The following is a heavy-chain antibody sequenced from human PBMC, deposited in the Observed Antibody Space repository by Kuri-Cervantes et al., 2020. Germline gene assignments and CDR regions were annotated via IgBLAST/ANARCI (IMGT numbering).Heavy chain of an antibody. V-gene: IGHV3-9*01. CDR1: QFIFSNYY. D-gene: IGHD3-10*01. CDR2: ISWNSGSI. J-gene: IGHJ4*02. Sequence: GGSLRLSCAASQFIFSNYYMHWVRQVPGKGLEWVSGISWNSGSIGYADSVKGRFTISRDNAKNSLYLQMNSLRAEDTALYYCAKDTSAMERGPWDYWGQGTPVTVSS. CDR3: AKDTSAMERGPWDY.